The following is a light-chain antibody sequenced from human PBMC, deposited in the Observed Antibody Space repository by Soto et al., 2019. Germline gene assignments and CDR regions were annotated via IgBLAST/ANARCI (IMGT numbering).Light chain of an antibody. Sequence: EIVLTQSPGTLSLSPGDRATLSCRASQSVRNNLAWYQQKPGQAPRLLIYGASTRATGIAARFSGSGSGTEFTLTINSLQSDDFAVYFCQHYHNWPPWTFGQGTKVEFK. CDR3: QHYHNWPPWT. V-gene: IGKV3-15*01. J-gene: IGKJ1*01. CDR2: GAS. CDR1: QSVRNN.